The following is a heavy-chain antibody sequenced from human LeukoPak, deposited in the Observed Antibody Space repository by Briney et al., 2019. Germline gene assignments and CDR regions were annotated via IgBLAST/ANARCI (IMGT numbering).Heavy chain of an antibody. CDR1: GHSFTSYW. CDR3: ARTCPDDFWSGYYAKGYYGMDV. Sequence: GESLKISCKGSGHSFTSYWIGWVRQMPGKGLEWMGIIYPGDSDTRYSPSFQGQVTISADKSISTAYLQWSSLKASDTAMYYCARTCPDDFWSGYYAKGYYGMDVWGQGTTVTVSS. J-gene: IGHJ6*02. CDR2: IYPGDSDT. V-gene: IGHV5-51*01. D-gene: IGHD3-3*01.